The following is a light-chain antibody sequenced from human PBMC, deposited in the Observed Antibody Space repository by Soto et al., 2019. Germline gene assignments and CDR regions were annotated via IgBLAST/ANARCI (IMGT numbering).Light chain of an antibody. J-gene: IGKJ4*01. CDR3: LQDFSYPLT. V-gene: IGKV1-6*01. Sequence: AIQMTQSPSSLSASVGDTVTITCRASQGIRIELAWSQQKPGKAPKLLISSTSTLQSGVPSRFSGRGSDSHFTLTISSLQPEDLATYYCLQDFSYPLTFGGENKVEI. CDR2: STS. CDR1: QGIRIE.